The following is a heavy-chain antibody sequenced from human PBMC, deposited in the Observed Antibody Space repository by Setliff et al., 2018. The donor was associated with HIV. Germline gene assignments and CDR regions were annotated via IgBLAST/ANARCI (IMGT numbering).Heavy chain of an antibody. CDR3: VIRSRLGGSSNYFDY. CDR2: VYQSGST. CDR1: GASISNSNSY. J-gene: IGHJ4*02. D-gene: IGHD3-16*01. V-gene: IGHV4-39*07. Sequence: SETLSLTCTVYGASISNSNSYWGWIRQPPGKRLEWLGSVYQSGSTSYNSSLRSRVTISGDTSKKQFSLKLSSVTAADTAVYYCVIRSRLGGSSNYFDYWGQGTLVTVSS.